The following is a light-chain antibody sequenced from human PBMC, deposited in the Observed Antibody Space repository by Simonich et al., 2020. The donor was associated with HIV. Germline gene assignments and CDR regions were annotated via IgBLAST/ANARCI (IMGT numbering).Light chain of an antibody. CDR3: QQYGSSPYT. J-gene: IGKJ2*01. Sequence: EIVLTQSPGTLSLSPGERATLSCRASQRVSSSYLAWYQQKPGQAPRLLIYDASSSAPGIPDRFSGSGSGTDFTLTISRLETEDFAVYYCQQYGSSPYTFGQGTKLEIK. CDR1: QRVSSSY. V-gene: IGKV3-20*01. CDR2: DAS.